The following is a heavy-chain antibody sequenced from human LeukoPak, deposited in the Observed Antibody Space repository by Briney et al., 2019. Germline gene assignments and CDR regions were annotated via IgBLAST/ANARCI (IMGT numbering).Heavy chain of an antibody. J-gene: IGHJ4*02. V-gene: IGHV5-51*01. CDR1: GYSFTSYW. CDR3: ARRGVYGSYYFDY. CDR2: IYPGDSDT. D-gene: IGHD6-13*01. Sequence: GQSLKISCKVSGYSFTSYWIGWVRQMPRKGLEWMGIIYPGDSDTRYSPSFQGQVTISADKSISTAYLQWSSLKASDTAMYYCARRGVYGSYYFDYWGQGTLVTVSS.